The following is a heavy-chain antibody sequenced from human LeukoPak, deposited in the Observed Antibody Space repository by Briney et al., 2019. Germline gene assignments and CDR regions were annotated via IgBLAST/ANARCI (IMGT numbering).Heavy chain of an antibody. CDR1: GYTFTGYY. V-gene: IGHV1-2*02. D-gene: IGHD5-12*01. CDR3: ARDGADGGYSY. Sequence: GASVKVSCKASGYTFTGYYIHWVRQAPGQGLEWMGWINPNSGGRNYAQKFQGRVTMTRDTSISTAYMELSRLRSDDTAVYYCARDGADGGYSYWGQGTLVTVSS. J-gene: IGHJ4*02. CDR2: INPNSGGR.